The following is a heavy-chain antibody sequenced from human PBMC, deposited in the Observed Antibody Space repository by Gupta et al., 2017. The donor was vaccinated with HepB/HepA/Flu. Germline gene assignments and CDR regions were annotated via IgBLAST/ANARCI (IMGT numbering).Heavy chain of an antibody. CDR2: ISGDGGST. V-gene: IGHV3-43*02. Sequence: EVQLVESGGGVVQPGGSLRLSCAASGFTFDDYAMHWVRQAPGKGLEWVSLISGDGGSTYYADSVKGRFTISRDNSKNSLYLQMNSLRTEDTALYYCAKDWDGYSLSGYYGSGSLDYWGQGTLVTVSS. CDR3: AKDWDGYSLSGYYGSGSLDY. CDR1: GFTFDDYA. J-gene: IGHJ4*02. D-gene: IGHD3-10*01.